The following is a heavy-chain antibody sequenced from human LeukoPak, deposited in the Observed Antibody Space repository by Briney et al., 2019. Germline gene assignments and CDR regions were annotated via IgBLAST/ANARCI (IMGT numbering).Heavy chain of an antibody. D-gene: IGHD5-24*01. J-gene: IGHJ6*02. CDR2: VSSSGGTM. CDR3: ARTEMSPFYYYGMDV. V-gene: IGHV3-48*03. CDR1: GFTFSNYE. Sequence: GGSLRLSCAASGFTFSNYEMNWVRQAPGKGLEWISFVSSSGGTMYYADSVRGRFTLSRDNAKTSLYLQMSSLRAEDTAVYYCARTEMSPFYYYGMDVWGQGTTVTVSS.